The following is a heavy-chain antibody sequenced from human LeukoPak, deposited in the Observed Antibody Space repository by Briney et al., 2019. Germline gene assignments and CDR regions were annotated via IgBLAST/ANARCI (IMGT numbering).Heavy chain of an antibody. J-gene: IGHJ5*02. CDR1: GFTFSSYA. CDR2: ISGSGDST. CDR3: GVDIVVVPGAPNWFDP. D-gene: IGHD2-2*01. V-gene: IGHV3-23*01. Sequence: VGSLRLSCAASGFTFSSYAMSWGRQAPGKGLEWGSAISGSGDSTYYADSVKGRFTISRDNSKNTLYLQMNSLRAEDTAVYYCGVDIVVVPGAPNWFDPWGQGTLVTVSS.